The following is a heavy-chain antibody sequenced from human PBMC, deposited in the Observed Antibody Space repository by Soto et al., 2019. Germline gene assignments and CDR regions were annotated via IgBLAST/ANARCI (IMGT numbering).Heavy chain of an antibody. D-gene: IGHD3-22*01. CDR1: GFTFSSYA. CDR2: ISGSGGST. CDR3: AKALQFITTGVEGRDY. J-gene: IGHJ4*02. V-gene: IGHV3-23*01. Sequence: EVQLLESGGGLVQPGGSLRLSCAASGFTFSSYAMSWVRQAPGKGLEWVSAISGSGGSTYYADSVKARFTISRDNSKNTLYLQMNGLRAEDTAVYYCAKALQFITTGVEGRDYWGQGTLVTVSS.